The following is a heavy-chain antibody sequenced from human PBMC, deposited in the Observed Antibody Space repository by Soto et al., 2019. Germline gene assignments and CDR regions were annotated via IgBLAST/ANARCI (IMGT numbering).Heavy chain of an antibody. V-gene: IGHV1-18*01. J-gene: IGHJ4*02. CDR3: ARDRSQWLVQKQGSDY. Sequence: ASVKVSCKASGYTFTSYGISWVRQAPGQGLGWMGWISAYNGNTNYAQKFQGRVTMTTDTSTGTVYMELRSLRSDDTAVYYCARDRSQWLVQKQGSDYWGQGTLVTVSS. D-gene: IGHD6-19*01. CDR2: ISAYNGNT. CDR1: GYTFTSYG.